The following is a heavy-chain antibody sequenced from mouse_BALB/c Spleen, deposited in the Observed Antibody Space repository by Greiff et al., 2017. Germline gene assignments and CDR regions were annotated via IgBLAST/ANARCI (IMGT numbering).Heavy chain of an antibody. CDR3: ARLYDSYAMDY. V-gene: IGHV1S29*02. Sequence: SGPELVKPGASVKISCKASGYTFTDYNMHWVKQSHGKSLEWIGYIYPYNGGTGYNQKFKSKATLTVDNSSSTAYMELRSLTSEDSAVYYCARLYDSYAMDYWGQGTSVTVSS. D-gene: IGHD2-12*01. CDR1: GYTFTDYN. J-gene: IGHJ4*01. CDR2: IYPYNGGT.